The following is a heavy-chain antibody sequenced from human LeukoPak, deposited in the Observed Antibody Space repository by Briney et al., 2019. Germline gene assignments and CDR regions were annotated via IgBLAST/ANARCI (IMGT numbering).Heavy chain of an antibody. CDR2: VFYSGTT. Sequence: SETLSLTCTVSGGSVSNNNYHWTWLRQPPGMGLQWIGTVFYSGTTYYNPSLKSRATTSVDTSKNQFSLKLSSVTVADMAVYYCARLARSTRDYSWHFDLWGRGTLVTVSS. CDR1: GGSVSNNNYH. CDR3: ARLARSTRDYSWHFDL. V-gene: IGHV4-39*01. D-gene: IGHD4-17*01. J-gene: IGHJ2*01.